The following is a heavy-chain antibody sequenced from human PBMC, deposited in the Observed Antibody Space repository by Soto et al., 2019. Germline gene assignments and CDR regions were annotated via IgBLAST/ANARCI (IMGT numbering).Heavy chain of an antibody. CDR3: ASPLWVVVAATKDYGMDV. CDR2: IYSGGST. J-gene: IGHJ6*02. CDR1: GFTVSRKY. Sequence: PGGSLRLSCAASGFTVSRKYMSWGRQAPGKGLEWVSVIYSGGSTYYADSVKGRFTISRDNSKNTLYLQMNSLRAEDTAVYYCASPLWVVVAATKDYGMDVWGQGTTVTVSS. V-gene: IGHV3-53*01. D-gene: IGHD2-15*01.